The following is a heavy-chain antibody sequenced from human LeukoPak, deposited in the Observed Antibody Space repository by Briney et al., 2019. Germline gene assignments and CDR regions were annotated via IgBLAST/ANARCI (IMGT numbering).Heavy chain of an antibody. CDR3: AKGGHFSWFDP. CDR1: GFTFRNSA. J-gene: IGHJ5*02. Sequence: GGSLRLSCAASGFTFRNSAMTWVRQAPGKGLEWVSTISGFGESTFYADSVKGRFTISRDNSKDTLYLQMNTLRADDTAVYYCAKGGHFSWFDPWGQGTLVTVSS. CDR2: ISGFGEST. V-gene: IGHV3-23*01. D-gene: IGHD1-26*01.